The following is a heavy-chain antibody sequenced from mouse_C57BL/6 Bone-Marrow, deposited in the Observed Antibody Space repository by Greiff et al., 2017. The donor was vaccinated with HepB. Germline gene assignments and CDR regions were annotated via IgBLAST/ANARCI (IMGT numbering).Heavy chain of an antibody. CDR1: GYTFTDYN. J-gene: IGHJ3*01. Sequence: VQLQQSGPELVKPGASVKIPCKASGYTFTDYNMDWVKQSHGKSLEWIGDINPSNGGTIYNQKFKGKATLTVDKSSSTAYMELRSLTSEDTAVYYCARLNYYSRAWFAYWGQGTLVTVSA. D-gene: IGHD2-5*01. CDR3: ARLNYYSRAWFAY. V-gene: IGHV1-18*01. CDR2: INPSNGGT.